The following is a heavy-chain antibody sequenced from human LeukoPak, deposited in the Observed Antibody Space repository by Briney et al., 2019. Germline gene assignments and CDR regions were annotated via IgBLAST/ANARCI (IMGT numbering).Heavy chain of an antibody. J-gene: IGHJ4*02. CDR1: GYTFTGHF. CDR3: ERALRTDILTTDY. Sequence: ASVKVSCKASGYTFTGHFVHWVRQSPGQGLEWMGWSNPNSGGAKYAQNFQGRVSMTTDTSISTAYMELSRLRSVDTAVYYCERALRTDILTTDYWGPGTLVTVSS. CDR2: SNPNSGGA. D-gene: IGHD3-9*01. V-gene: IGHV1-2*02.